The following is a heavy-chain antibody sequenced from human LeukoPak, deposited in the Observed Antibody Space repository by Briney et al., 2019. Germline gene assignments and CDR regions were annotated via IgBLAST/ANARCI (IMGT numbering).Heavy chain of an antibody. Sequence: AGGSLRLSCAASGFTFSSYWMSWVRQAPGKGLEWVANIKQDGSEKYYVDSVKGRFTISRDNAKNSLYLQMNSLRAEDTAVYYCARGTSLLYSSSWYYYYYGMDVWGQGTTVTVSS. J-gene: IGHJ6*02. V-gene: IGHV3-7*01. CDR3: ARGTSLLYSSSWYYYYYGMDV. CDR2: IKQDGSEK. D-gene: IGHD6-13*01. CDR1: GFTFSSYW.